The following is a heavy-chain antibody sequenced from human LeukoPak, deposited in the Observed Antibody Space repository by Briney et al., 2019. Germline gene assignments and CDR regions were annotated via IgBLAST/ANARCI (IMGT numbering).Heavy chain of an antibody. CDR1: RFTFSYYA. V-gene: IGHV3-30-3*01. Sequence: GGSLRLSCAASRFTFSYYAMHWVRQAPGKGLEWVAVISSDGNNKYYADSVKGRFTISRDNSKHTLYLQMNSLRVEDTAMYYCARDRDFWSGYSGSLFDYWGQGTLVTVSS. D-gene: IGHD3-3*01. CDR3: ARDRDFWSGYSGSLFDY. CDR2: ISSDGNNK. J-gene: IGHJ4*02.